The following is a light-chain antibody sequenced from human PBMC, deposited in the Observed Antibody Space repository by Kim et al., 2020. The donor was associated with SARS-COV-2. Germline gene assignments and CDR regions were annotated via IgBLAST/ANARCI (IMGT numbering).Light chain of an antibody. J-gene: IGKJ1*01. CDR2: AAS. CDR3: QQTYSTPLT. CDR1: LNIGTK. Sequence: SSFGDRVTITRRASLNIGTKLKWYQQKPGKAPELLIYAASNLQSGVPPRCSVSGSVTDFTLTISKLQPEDFSTYFCQQTYSTPLTFCQGTKVDIK. V-gene: IGKV1-39*01.